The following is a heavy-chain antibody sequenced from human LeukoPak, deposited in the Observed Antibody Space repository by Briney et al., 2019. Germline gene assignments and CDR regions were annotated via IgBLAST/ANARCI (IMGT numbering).Heavy chain of an antibody. CDR1: GGTFSSYA. D-gene: IGHD2-2*01. CDR3: ARGPTPGTHYYYYMDV. J-gene: IGHJ6*03. V-gene: IGHV1-69*05. Sequence: AAVQVSCKACGGTFSSYAISWVRQAPGQGLEWMGRIIPIFGTANYAQTFQGRVTITTDDSTSTAYMELSSLRSEDTAVYYCARGPTPGTHYYYYMDVWGKGTTVTVSS. CDR2: IIPIFGTA.